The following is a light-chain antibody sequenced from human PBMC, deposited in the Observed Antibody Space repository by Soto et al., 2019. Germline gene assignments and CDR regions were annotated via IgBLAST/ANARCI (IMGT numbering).Light chain of an antibody. J-gene: IGKJ1*01. CDR2: AAS. V-gene: IGKV1-39*01. Sequence: EIQMTQSPSSLSASVGDSVTITCRASQSISSDLNWYQQKPGKAPKLLIYAASSLQSGVPSRFSGRGSGTDFTLTISSLQPEDFATYYCQHSYSTPWTFGQGTKVEIK. CDR1: QSISSD. CDR3: QHSYSTPWT.